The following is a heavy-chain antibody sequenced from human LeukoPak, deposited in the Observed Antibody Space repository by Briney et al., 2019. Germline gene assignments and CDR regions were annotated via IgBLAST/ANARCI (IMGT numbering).Heavy chain of an antibody. Sequence: GGSLRLSCAASGFTFNNYFMHWVRQAPGKGLVWVSRITSDGSGTNYADSVKGRFTISRDNAKNTLYLQMNSLRVEDAAVYYCVNLGYCTTSSCQPWGQGTLVTVSS. CDR2: ITSDGSGT. D-gene: IGHD2-2*01. J-gene: IGHJ4*02. CDR1: GFTFNNYF. CDR3: VNLGYCTTSSCQP. V-gene: IGHV3-74*01.